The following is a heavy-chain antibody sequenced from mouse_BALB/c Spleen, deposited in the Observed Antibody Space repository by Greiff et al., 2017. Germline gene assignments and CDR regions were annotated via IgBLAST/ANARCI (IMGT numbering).Heavy chain of an antibody. V-gene: IGHV5-6*02. CDR3: ATEWGYDGAWFAY. Sequence: DVKLQESGGDLVKPGGSLKLSCAASGFTFSSYGMSWVRQTPDKRLEWVATISSGGSYTYYPDSVKGRFTISRDNAKHSLYLQMRSLKSEDTAMCSCATEWGYDGAWFAYWGQGTLVTVSA. J-gene: IGHJ3*01. D-gene: IGHD2-2*01. CDR2: ISSGGSYT. CDR1: GFTFSSYG.